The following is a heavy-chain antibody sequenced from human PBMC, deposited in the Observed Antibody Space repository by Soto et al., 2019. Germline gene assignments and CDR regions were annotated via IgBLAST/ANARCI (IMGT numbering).Heavy chain of an antibody. CDR1: GYTVTNYG. Sequence: QVQLVQSGPEVKKPGASVKVSCKASGYTVTNYGISWVRQAPGQGLEWMGWISANNGDTKYRQKFQGRVTMTTDTSTSTAYMELRSLKSDDTAVYYCARDVGRSFYFDYWGQGSLVTVSS. CDR3: ARDVGRSFYFDY. CDR2: ISANNGDT. D-gene: IGHD3-16*02. V-gene: IGHV1-18*01. J-gene: IGHJ4*02.